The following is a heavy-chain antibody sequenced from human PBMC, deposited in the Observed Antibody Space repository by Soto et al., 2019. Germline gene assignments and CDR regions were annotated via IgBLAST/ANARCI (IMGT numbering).Heavy chain of an antibody. D-gene: IGHD6-19*01. Sequence: PSETLSLTCAVYGGSFSGYYWSWIRQPPGKGLEWIGEINHSGSTNYNPSLKSRVTISVDTSKNQFSLKLSSVTAADTAVYYCASQRAVAGIFDYWGQGTLVTVSS. J-gene: IGHJ4*02. CDR1: GGSFSGYY. CDR2: INHSGST. V-gene: IGHV4-34*01. CDR3: ASQRAVAGIFDY.